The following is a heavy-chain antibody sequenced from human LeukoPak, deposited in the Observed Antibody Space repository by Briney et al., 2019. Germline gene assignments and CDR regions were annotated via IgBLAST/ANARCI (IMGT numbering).Heavy chain of an antibody. CDR3: ARLAGTYYYDSSGYSPIIYFDY. J-gene: IGHJ4*02. CDR1: GGSISSYY. V-gene: IGHV4-59*08. D-gene: IGHD3-22*01. Sequence: PSETLSLTCTVSGGSISSYYWSWIRQPPGKGLEWIGYIYYSGSTNYNPSIKSRVTISVDTSKNQFSLKLSSVTAADTAVYYCARLAGTYYYDSSGYSPIIYFDYWGQGTLVTVSS. CDR2: IYYSGST.